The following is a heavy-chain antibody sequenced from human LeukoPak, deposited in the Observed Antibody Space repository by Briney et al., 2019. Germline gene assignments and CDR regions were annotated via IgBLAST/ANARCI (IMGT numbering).Heavy chain of an antibody. CDR1: GFTFSNYA. J-gene: IGHJ3*02. D-gene: IGHD5-24*01. CDR2: ISGSGGST. CDR3: AKGGRWLQDAFDI. Sequence: GGSLRLSCTTSGFTFSNYAMSWVRQAPGKGLEWVSAISGSGGSTYYADSVKGRFTISRDNSKNTLYLQMNSLRAEDTAVYYCAKGGRWLQDAFDIWGQGTMVTVSS. V-gene: IGHV3-23*01.